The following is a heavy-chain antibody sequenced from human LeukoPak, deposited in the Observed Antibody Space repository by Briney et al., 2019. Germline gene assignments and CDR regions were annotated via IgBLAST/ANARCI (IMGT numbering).Heavy chain of an antibody. V-gene: IGHV4-59*10. CDR1: GGSFSDNY. D-gene: IGHD2-15*01. J-gene: IGHJ4*02. Sequence: TPSETLSLTCAVYGGSFSDNYWSWIRQSPGKGLEWIGRIYTSGSTNYNPSLKSRVTMSVDTSKNQFSLRLSSVTAADTAVYYCARDKLYCSGGSCYTQFDYWGQGTLVTVSS. CDR2: IYTSGST. CDR3: ARDKLYCSGGSCYTQFDY.